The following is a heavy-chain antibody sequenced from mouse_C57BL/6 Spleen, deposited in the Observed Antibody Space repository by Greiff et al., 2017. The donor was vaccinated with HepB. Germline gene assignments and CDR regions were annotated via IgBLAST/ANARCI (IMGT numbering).Heavy chain of an antibody. CDR3: ARGDYGYDDYAMDY. V-gene: IGHV3-1*01. J-gene: IGHJ4*01. D-gene: IGHD2-2*01. CDR1: GYSITSGYD. Sequence: EVQLQQSGPGMVKPSQSLSLTCTVTGYSITSGYDWHWIRHFPGNKLEWMGYISYSGSTNYNPSLKSRISITHDTSKNHFFLKLNSVTTEDTATYYCARGDYGYDDYAMDYWGQGTSVTVSS. CDR2: ISYSGST.